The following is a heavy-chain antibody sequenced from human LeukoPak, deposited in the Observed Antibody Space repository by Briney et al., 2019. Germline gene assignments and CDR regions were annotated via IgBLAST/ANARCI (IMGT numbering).Heavy chain of an antibody. V-gene: IGHV4-30-2*05. CDR3: ARTLAYCGGDCYFWEYWFDP. D-gene: IGHD2-21*02. CDR1: GGSISSGGYS. Sequence: PSQTLSLTCAVSGGSISSGGYSWSWIRQPPGKGLEWIGYIYHSGSTYYNPSLKSRVTISVDTSKNQFSLKLSSVTAADTAVYYCARTLAYCGGDCYFWEYWFDPWGQGTLVTVSS. CDR2: IYHSGST. J-gene: IGHJ5*02.